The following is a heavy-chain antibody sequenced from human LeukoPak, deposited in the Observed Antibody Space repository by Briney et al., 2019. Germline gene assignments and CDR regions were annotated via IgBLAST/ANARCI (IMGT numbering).Heavy chain of an antibody. CDR2: INHSGST. D-gene: IGHD6-19*01. CDR3: ARAVSVAGNPRVAFDI. CDR1: GGSFSGYY. J-gene: IGHJ3*02. V-gene: IGHV4-34*01. Sequence: SETLSLTCAVYGGSFSGYYWSWIRQPPGKGLEWIGEINHSGSTNYNPSLKSRVTISVDKSKNQFSLKLSSVTAADTAVYYCARAVSVAGNPRVAFDIWGQGTMVTVSS.